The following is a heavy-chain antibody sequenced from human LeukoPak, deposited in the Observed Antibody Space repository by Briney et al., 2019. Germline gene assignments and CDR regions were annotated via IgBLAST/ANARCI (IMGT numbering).Heavy chain of an antibody. CDR3: ARVNRDGYNYDFDY. CDR2: IYTSGST. Sequence: SETLSLTCTVSGYSISSGSYYWSWIRQPAGKGLEWIGRIYTSGSTNYNPSLKSRVTISVDTSKNQFSLKLSSVTAADTAVYYCARVNRDGYNYDFDYWGQGTLVTVSS. V-gene: IGHV4-61*02. D-gene: IGHD5-24*01. J-gene: IGHJ4*02. CDR1: GYSISSGSYY.